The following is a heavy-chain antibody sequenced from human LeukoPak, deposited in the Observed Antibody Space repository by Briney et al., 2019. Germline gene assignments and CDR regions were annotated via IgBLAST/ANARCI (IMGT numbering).Heavy chain of an antibody. J-gene: IGHJ2*01. CDR1: GFTFSSYA. D-gene: IGHD6-19*01. CDR2: ISGSGGST. CDR3: AKDRVGSGWYFDL. Sequence: QPGGSLRLSCAASGFTFSSYAMSWVRQAPGKGLERVSAISGSGGSTYYADSVKGRFTISRDNSKNTLYLQMNSLRAEDTAVYYCAKDRVGSGWYFDLWGRGTLVTVSS. V-gene: IGHV3-23*01.